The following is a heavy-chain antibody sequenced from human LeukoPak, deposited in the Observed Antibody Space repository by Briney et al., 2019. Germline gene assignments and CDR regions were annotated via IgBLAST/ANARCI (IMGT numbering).Heavy chain of an antibody. D-gene: IGHD5-12*01. J-gene: IGHJ6*03. CDR2: IPRNGCNI. Sequence: PGGTVRLSRAACGFTLSSYEMNWVRQAPGKGREWVSDIPRNGCNIDYADVVKGRFTMSRDNAKSSLYLQMNSLRAEDTAVYYCAREDIVATRSHGGDYYYYYMGVWGKGTTVTVSS. CDR1: GFTLSSYE. V-gene: IGHV3-48*03. CDR3: AREDIVATRSHGGDYYYYYMGV.